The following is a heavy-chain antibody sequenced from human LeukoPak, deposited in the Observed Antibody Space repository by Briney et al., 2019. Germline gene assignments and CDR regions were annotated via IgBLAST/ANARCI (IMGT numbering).Heavy chain of an antibody. D-gene: IGHD1-7*01. CDR2: IWYDGSNK. J-gene: IGHJ4*02. Sequence: PGRSLRLSCAASRFTFSTYGIHWVRQAPGKGLEWVAVIWYDGSNKYYADSVKGRFTISRDNSKNTVYLQMNSLRAEDTAIYYCAGDSWNYGLLDSWGQGTLVTVSS. V-gene: IGHV3-33*01. CDR1: RFTFSTYG. CDR3: AGDSWNYGLLDS.